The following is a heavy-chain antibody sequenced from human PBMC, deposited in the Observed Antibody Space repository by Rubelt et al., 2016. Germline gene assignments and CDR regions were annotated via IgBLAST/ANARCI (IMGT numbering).Heavy chain of an antibody. V-gene: IGHV1-69*04. Sequence: SSYAISWVRQSPGQGLAWLGRIIPILGIANYAQKFQGRVTITADKSTSTAYMELSSLRSEDTAVYYCARRIAVAGTGWFDPWGQGTLVTVSS. CDR2: IIPILGIA. D-gene: IGHD6-19*01. CDR1: SSYA. J-gene: IGHJ5*02. CDR3: ARRIAVAGTGWFDP.